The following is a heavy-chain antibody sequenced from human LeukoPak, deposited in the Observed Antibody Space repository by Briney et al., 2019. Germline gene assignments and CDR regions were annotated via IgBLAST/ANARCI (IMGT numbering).Heavy chain of an antibody. CDR2: ISGSSGSR. J-gene: IGHJ5*02. CDR3: AASDEVDWTPGFDP. D-gene: IGHD2-21*01. V-gene: IGHV3-23*01. Sequence: GGSLRLSCAASGLTSSSYAMSWVRQAPRRRQEWGSGISGSSGSRYCAASVKDRFTIAGDNAKDTLYLYMNSLRSEDTAVYECAASDEVDWTPGFDPWGQGTLVTVSS. CDR1: GLTSSSYA.